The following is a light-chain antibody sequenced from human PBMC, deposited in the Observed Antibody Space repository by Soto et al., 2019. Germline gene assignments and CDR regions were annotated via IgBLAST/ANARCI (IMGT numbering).Light chain of an antibody. CDR2: STN. J-gene: IGLJ7*01. Sequence: TVVTQEPSFSVSPGGTVTLTCGLSSGSVSTSYYPSWYQQTPGQAPRTLIYSTNTRSSGVPDRFSGSILGNKAALTITGAQADDESDYYCVLYMGSGISVFGGGTQLTVL. CDR1: SGSVSTSYY. V-gene: IGLV8-61*01. CDR3: VLYMGSGISV.